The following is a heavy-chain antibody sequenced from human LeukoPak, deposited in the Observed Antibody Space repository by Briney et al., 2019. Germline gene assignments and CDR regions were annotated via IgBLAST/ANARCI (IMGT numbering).Heavy chain of an antibody. J-gene: IGHJ4*02. CDR3: ARDPRNYYDSSGYAVNFDY. V-gene: IGHV1-18*01. CDR2: ISDCSGNT. D-gene: IGHD3-22*01. Sequence: ASVKVSCKSSGYAFTSHGISWVRQAPGQGLEWMGWISDCSGNTKNTQKHQGRVTITTDTSTSTAYMELRSLRSDDTAVYYCARDPRNYYDSSGYAVNFDYWGQGTLVTVSS. CDR1: GYAFTSHG.